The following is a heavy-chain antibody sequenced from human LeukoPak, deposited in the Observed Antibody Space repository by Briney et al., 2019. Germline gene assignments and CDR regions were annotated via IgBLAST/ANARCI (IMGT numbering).Heavy chain of an antibody. CDR3: AKDLLGLVGYSYGEFDY. D-gene: IGHD5-18*01. V-gene: IGHV3-21*01. J-gene: IGHJ4*02. CDR1: GFTFSTFS. CDR2: ISGSNTYT. Sequence: GGSLRLSCAASGFTFSTFSMNWVRQSPGKGLEWLSSISGSNTYTYYADSVKGRFTVSRDNAKNSFYLQMTSLRADDTAVYYCAKDLLGLVGYSYGEFDYWGQGTLVTVSS.